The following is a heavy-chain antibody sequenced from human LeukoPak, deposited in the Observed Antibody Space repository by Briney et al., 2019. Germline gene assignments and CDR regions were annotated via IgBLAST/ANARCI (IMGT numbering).Heavy chain of an antibody. Sequence: GGSLRLSCAASGFTFSSYWMSWVRQAPGKGLEWVANIKQDGSEKYYVDSVKGRFTISRDNAKNSLYLQMNSLRAEDTAVNYCARAYGSGSYSLSPDYWGQGTLVTVSS. CDR3: ARAYGSGSYSLSPDY. CDR2: IKQDGSEK. V-gene: IGHV3-7*04. CDR1: GFTFSSYW. J-gene: IGHJ4*02. D-gene: IGHD3-10*01.